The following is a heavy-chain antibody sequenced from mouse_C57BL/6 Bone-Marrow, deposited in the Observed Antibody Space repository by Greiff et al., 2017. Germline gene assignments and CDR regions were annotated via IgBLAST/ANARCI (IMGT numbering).Heavy chain of an antibody. D-gene: IGHD3-2*02. J-gene: IGHJ4*01. CDR3: AREGQLRPYYYAMDY. CDR1: GYAFSSSW. CDR2: IYPGDGDT. V-gene: IGHV1-82*01. Sequence: QVQLQPSGPELVKPGASVKISCKASGYAFSSSWMNWVKQRPGKGLEWIGRIYPGDGDTNYNGKFKGKATLTADKSSSTAYMQLSSLTSEDSAVYFCAREGQLRPYYYAMDYWGQGTSVTVSS.